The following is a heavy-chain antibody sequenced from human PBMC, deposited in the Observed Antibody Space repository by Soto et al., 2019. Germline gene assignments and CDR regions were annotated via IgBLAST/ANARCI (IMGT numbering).Heavy chain of an antibody. V-gene: IGHV1-18*01. Sequence: AQEREWRGWISAYNGNTNYAQKLQGRVTTTTDTSTSTAYMELRSLRSDDTAVYYFERVKIPCSFGPYFDYWGQGTLDTV. J-gene: IGHJ4*02. D-gene: IGHD3-10*01. CDR2: ISAYNGNT. CDR3: ERVKIPCSFGPYFDY.